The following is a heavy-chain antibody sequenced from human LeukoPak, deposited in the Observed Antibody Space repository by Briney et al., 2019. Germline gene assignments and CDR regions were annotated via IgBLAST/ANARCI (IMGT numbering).Heavy chain of an antibody. V-gene: IGHV3-48*03. Sequence: GGXLRLSCAASGFTFSSYEMNWVRQAPGKGLEWVSYISSSGSTIYYADSVKGRFTISRDKAKNSLYLQMNSLRAEDTAVYYCARESRFYMDVWGKGTTVTVSS. CDR2: ISSSGSTI. CDR3: ARESRFYMDV. J-gene: IGHJ6*03. CDR1: GFTFSSYE.